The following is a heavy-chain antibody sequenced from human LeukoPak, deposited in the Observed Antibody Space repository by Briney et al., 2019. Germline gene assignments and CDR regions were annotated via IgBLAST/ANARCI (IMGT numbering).Heavy chain of an antibody. CDR1: GVSISSGGYY. CDR3: ARLSMVRGVIVDY. Sequence: PSETLSLTCTVSGVSISSGGYYWRWIRQHPGKGLEWIGYIYYSGSTYYNPSLKSRVTISVDTSKNQFSLKLSSVTAADTAVYYCARLSMVRGVIVDYWGQGTLVTVSS. D-gene: IGHD3-10*01. CDR2: IYYSGST. J-gene: IGHJ4*02. V-gene: IGHV4-31*03.